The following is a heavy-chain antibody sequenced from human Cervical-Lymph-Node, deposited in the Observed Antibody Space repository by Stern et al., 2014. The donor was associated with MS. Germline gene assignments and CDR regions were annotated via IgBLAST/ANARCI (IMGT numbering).Heavy chain of an antibody. V-gene: IGHV3-72*01. CDR2: SRDKGNSYTT. CDR3: ASFRLGTDY. J-gene: IGHJ4*02. Sequence: EVQLVQSGGGLVQPGGSLRLSCAASGFTFSDHYMEWVRQAPGKGLEWGGRSRDKGNSYTTEYAASVEGRFTISRDDSKKSLYLQMNSLKTEDTAVYYCASFRLGTDYWGQGTLVTVSS. CDR1: GFTFSDHY. D-gene: IGHD6-19*01.